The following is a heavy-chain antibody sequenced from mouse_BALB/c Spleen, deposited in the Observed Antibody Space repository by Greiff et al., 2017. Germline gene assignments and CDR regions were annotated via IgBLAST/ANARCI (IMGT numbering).Heavy chain of an antibody. CDR3: ARASSTEALYWYFDV. V-gene: IGHV5-4*02. CDR2: ISDGGSYT. CDR1: GFTFSDYY. Sequence: EVQVVESGGGLVKPGGSLKLSCAASGFTFSDYYMYWVRQTPEKRLEWVATISDGGSYTYYPDSVKGRFTISRDNAKNNLYLQMSSLKSEDTAMYYCARASSTEALYWYFDVWGAGTTVTVSS. J-gene: IGHJ1*01.